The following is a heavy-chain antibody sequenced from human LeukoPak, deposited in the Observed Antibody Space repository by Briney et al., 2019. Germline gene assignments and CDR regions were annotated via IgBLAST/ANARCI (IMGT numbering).Heavy chain of an antibody. CDR2: IYPGDSDT. Sequence: GESLKISCKASGYSFTTYWIGWVRQMPGKGLEWMGIIYPGDSDTKYSPSFQGQVTISADKSITSAYLQWSSLKASDTAMYYCARKYCTATSCYGAFAIWGQGTMVTVS. CDR1: GYSFTTYW. J-gene: IGHJ3*02. D-gene: IGHD2-8*02. V-gene: IGHV5-51*01. CDR3: ARKYCTATSCYGAFAI.